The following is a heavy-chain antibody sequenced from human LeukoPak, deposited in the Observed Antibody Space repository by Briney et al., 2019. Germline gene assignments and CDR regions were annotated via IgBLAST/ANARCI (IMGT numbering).Heavy chain of an antibody. CDR1: GFTFSNYA. V-gene: IGHV3-23*01. CDR2: ISGSGGTT. D-gene: IGHD6-13*01. CDR3: ARGTLYSSSWYYGMDV. Sequence: GGSLRLSCAASGFTFSNYAMSWVRQPPGKGLEWVSAISGSGGTTYYADSVKGRFTIFRDNSENTLYLQMNSLRAEDTAVYYCARGTLYSSSWYYGMDVWGQGTTVTVSS. J-gene: IGHJ6*02.